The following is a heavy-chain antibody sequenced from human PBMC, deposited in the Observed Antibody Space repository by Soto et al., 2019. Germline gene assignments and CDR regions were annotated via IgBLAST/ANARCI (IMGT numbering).Heavy chain of an antibody. CDR2: ISYDGSNK. V-gene: IGHV3-30*03. J-gene: IGHJ4*02. CDR1: GFTFSSYG. Sequence: GALRLSCAASGFTFSSYGMHWVRQAPGKGLEWVAVISYDGSNKYYADSVKGRFTISRDNSKNTLYLQMNSLRAEDTAVYYCATLMTTVVFDYWGQGTLVTVSS. CDR3: ATLMTTVVFDY. D-gene: IGHD4-17*01.